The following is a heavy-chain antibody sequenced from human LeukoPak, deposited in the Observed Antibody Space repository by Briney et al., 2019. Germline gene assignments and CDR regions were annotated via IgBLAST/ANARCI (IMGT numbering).Heavy chain of an antibody. Sequence: GGSLRLSCAASGFTFSSYAMSWVRQAPGKGLEWVSAISGSGGSTYYADSVKGRFTISRDNSKNTLYLQMNSLRAEDTAVYYCARVIDQWPHYYFDYWGQGALVTVSS. CDR2: ISGSGGST. CDR3: ARVIDQWPHYYFDY. D-gene: IGHD6-19*01. CDR1: GFTFSSYA. V-gene: IGHV3-23*01. J-gene: IGHJ4*02.